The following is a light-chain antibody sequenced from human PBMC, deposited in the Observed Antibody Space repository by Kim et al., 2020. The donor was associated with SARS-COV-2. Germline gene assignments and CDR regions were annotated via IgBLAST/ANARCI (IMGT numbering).Light chain of an antibody. CDR2: EAS. CDR3: QYYSSSPRT. J-gene: IGKJ1*01. Sequence: SPGARATPSGRASQRVTNNYLGCHKQRPGQAPRLLIYEASRRVPGIPDRFSGSGSGPDFTLTISRLEPEDFSVYYCQYYSSSPRTFGQGTKVDIK. V-gene: IGKV3-20*01. CDR1: QRVTNNY.